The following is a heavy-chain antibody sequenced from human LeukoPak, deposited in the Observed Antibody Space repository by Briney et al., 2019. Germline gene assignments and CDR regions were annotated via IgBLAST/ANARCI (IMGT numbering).Heavy chain of an antibody. CDR2: LSYDGSKK. J-gene: IGHJ3*02. Sequence: GGSLRLSCTASGFTFSTYGMHWVRQAPGKGLEWVAGLSYDGSKKYYADSVKGRFTISRDHSKNTRYLQMNSLRAEDTAVYYCARDTLSSSDAFDIWGQGTMVTVSS. D-gene: IGHD6-6*01. CDR1: GFTFSTYG. CDR3: ARDTLSSSDAFDI. V-gene: IGHV3-30*03.